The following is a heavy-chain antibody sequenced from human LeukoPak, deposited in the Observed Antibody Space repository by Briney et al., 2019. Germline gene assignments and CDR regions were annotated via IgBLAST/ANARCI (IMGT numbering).Heavy chain of an antibody. V-gene: IGHV3-11*01. CDR2: ISSSGSNI. D-gene: IGHD2-2*01. J-gene: IGHJ4*02. Sequence: GGSLRLSCAASGFTFSDYYMSWIRQAPGKGLEWVSYISSSGSNIYYADSVKGRFTISRDNAKNSLYLQMNSLRAEDTAVYYCARDRSRLGYCSSTSCHEIDYWGQGTLVTVSS. CDR3: ARDRSRLGYCSSTSCHEIDY. CDR1: GFTFSDYY.